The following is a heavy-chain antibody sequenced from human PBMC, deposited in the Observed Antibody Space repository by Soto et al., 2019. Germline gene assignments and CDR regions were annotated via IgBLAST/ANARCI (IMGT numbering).Heavy chain of an antibody. J-gene: IGHJ6*02. Sequence: SETLSLTCAVSGGSISSGGYSWSWIRQPPGKGLEWIGYIYHSGSIYYNPSLKSRVTISVDRSKNQFSLKLSSVTAADTAVYYCARLNSYGYYSRVVDVWSQGTMVTVSS. V-gene: IGHV4-30-2*01. CDR3: ARLNSYGYYSRVVDV. CDR1: GGSISSGGYS. CDR2: IYHSGSI. D-gene: IGHD3-3*01.